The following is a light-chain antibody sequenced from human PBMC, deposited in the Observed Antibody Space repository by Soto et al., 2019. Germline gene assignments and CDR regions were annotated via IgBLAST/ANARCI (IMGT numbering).Light chain of an antibody. J-gene: IGKJ2*01. V-gene: IGKV3-20*01. Sequence: EIVLTQPPSTLSLSPGERATLSCRASRSISSTYLAWYQQKPGQAPRLLIYGASSRATGIPDRFSGSGSGTDFTLTISRLEPEDFAVYYCQQYGGSPPYTFGQGTKLEIK. CDR2: GAS. CDR1: RSISSTY. CDR3: QQYGGSPPYT.